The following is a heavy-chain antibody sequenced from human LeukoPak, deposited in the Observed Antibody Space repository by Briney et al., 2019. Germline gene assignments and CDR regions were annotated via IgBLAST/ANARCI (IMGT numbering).Heavy chain of an antibody. D-gene: IGHD2-2*02. Sequence: ASVKVSCKASGYTFTSYDINWVRQATGQGLEWMGWMNPNSGNTGYAQKFQGRVTMTRNTSISTAYMELSSLRSEDTAVYYCARALVVPAAIRGYYYYYYMDVWGKGTTVTASS. V-gene: IGHV1-8*01. CDR1: GYTFTSYD. CDR3: ARALVVPAAIRGYYYYYYMDV. J-gene: IGHJ6*03. CDR2: MNPNSGNT.